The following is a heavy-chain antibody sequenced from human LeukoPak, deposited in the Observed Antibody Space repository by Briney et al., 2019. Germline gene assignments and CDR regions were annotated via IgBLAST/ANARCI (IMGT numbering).Heavy chain of an antibody. CDR2: INTNTGNP. Sequence: GASVKVSCKASGYTFTSYAMNWVRQAPGQGLEWMGWINTNTGNPTYAQGFTGRFVFSLDTSVSTAYPQISSLKAEDTAVYYCARELRSSWYYYYYGMDVWGQGTTVTVSS. CDR3: ARELRSSWYYYYYGMDV. J-gene: IGHJ6*02. V-gene: IGHV7-4-1*02. CDR1: GYTFTSYA. D-gene: IGHD6-13*01.